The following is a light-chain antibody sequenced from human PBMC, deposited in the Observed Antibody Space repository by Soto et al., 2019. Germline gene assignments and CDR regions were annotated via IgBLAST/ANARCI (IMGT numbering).Light chain of an antibody. CDR2: TAS. CDR3: QQSYNALT. Sequence: DIPMTQSPSSLSASVGDRVTITCRASQDIRTYLNWYQQKPGKAPKLLIYTASNLQSGVPSRFSGRGSGTDFTLTISSLQTEDFATYYCQQSYNALTFGGGTKVEIK. CDR1: QDIRTY. V-gene: IGKV1-39*01. J-gene: IGKJ4*01.